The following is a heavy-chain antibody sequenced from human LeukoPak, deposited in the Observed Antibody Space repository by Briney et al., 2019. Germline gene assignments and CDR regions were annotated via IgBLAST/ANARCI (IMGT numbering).Heavy chain of an antibody. CDR2: INPSGGGT. V-gene: IGHV1-46*01. D-gene: IGHD6-13*01. J-gene: IGHJ4*02. CDR3: AREAAAGTTSFDY. Sequence: ASVNVSCTASGYTFTGHYMHWVRQAPGQGLEWMGIINPSGGGTSYAQKFQGRVTMTRDTSTSTVYMELSSLRSEDTAVYYCAREAAAGTTSFDYWGQGTLVTVSS. CDR1: GYTFTGHY.